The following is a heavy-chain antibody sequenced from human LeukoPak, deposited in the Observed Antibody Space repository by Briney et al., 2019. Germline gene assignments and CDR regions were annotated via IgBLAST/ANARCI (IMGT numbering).Heavy chain of an antibody. CDR1: GATFRSYA. V-gene: IGHV1-69*06. CDR3: ARVVGLTGYSSSWYSGYYYYMDV. D-gene: IGHD6-13*01. CDR2: IIPIFGTT. Sequence: GPPVKVSCKASGATFRSYAISWVRQAPGQGLEWMGGIIPIFGTTNYAQKFQDRVTITADKSTSTASMELSSLRSEDTAVYYCARVVGLTGYSSSWYSGYYYYMDVWGKGTTVTVSS. J-gene: IGHJ6*03.